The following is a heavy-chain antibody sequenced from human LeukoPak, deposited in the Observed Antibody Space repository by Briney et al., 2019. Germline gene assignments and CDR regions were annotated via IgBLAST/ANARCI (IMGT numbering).Heavy chain of an antibody. CDR3: AKSNSRAMIVVVIRLGAFDI. J-gene: IGHJ3*02. CDR1: GFTFSSYA. Sequence: GGSLRLSCAASGFTFSSYAMSWVRQAPGKGLEWVSAISGIGGSTYYADSVKGRFTISRDNSKNTLYLQMNSLRAEDTAVYYCAKSNSRAMIVVVIRLGAFDIWGQGTMVTVSS. D-gene: IGHD3-22*01. CDR2: ISGIGGST. V-gene: IGHV3-23*01.